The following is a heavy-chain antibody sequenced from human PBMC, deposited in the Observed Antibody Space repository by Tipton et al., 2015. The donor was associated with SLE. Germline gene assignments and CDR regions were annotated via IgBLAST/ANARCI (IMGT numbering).Heavy chain of an antibody. CDR3: SRRFSDSSGYKYFFDY. D-gene: IGHD3-22*01. CDR1: GYSFPNFW. J-gene: IGHJ4*02. CDR2: TYPADSKT. V-gene: IGHV5-51*01. Sequence: QSGPEVKKSGESLKISCKGSGYSFPNFWIGWVRQMPGKGLEWMGITYPADSKTTYSPSFQGQVTISADKSISTAYLQWSSLKASDTAMYYCSRRFSDSSGYKYFFDYWGQGTQVTVSS.